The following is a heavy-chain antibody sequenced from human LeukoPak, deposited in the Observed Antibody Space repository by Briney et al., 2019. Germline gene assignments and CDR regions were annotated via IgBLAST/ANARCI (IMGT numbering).Heavy chain of an antibody. V-gene: IGHV3-20*04. CDR2: INWNGGST. D-gene: IGHD6-19*01. CDR3: AGGDRNGWYFDY. J-gene: IGHJ4*02. CDR1: GFRFDDHG. Sequence: GGSLRLSCEASGFRFDDHGMSWVRQAPGKGLEWVSGINWNGGSTGYGDSVKGRFTISRDNAKNSLYLQMNSLRAEDTALYYCAGGDRNGWYFDYWGQGVLVTVSS.